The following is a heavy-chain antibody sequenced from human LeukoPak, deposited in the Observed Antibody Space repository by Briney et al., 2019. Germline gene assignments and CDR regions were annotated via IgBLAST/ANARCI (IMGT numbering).Heavy chain of an antibody. CDR2: VHYSATT. CDR3: ARPGSGYTASGAFDI. Sequence: PSETLSLTCTVSGDSISTYYWSWMRQPPGKGLEWIGYVHYSATTNYNPSLKSRVTISVDASENQFSLKLTSLTAADTAVYYCARPGSGYTASGAFDIWGQGTMVTVSS. CDR1: GDSISTYY. D-gene: IGHD5-18*01. J-gene: IGHJ3*02. V-gene: IGHV4-59*08.